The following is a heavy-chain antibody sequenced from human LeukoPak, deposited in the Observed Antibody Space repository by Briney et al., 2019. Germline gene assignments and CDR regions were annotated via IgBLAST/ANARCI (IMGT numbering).Heavy chain of an antibody. D-gene: IGHD1-26*01. J-gene: IGHJ2*01. Sequence: GESLKISCKASGYSFTNYWIGWVRQMPGEGLEWMGIIYPGASDARYSPSFQGQVTISADQSISTAYLQWSSLKASDTAMFYCARRTYYDSWYFDVWGRGILVTVCS. V-gene: IGHV5-51*01. CDR1: GYSFTNYW. CDR2: IYPGASDA. CDR3: ARRTYYDSWYFDV.